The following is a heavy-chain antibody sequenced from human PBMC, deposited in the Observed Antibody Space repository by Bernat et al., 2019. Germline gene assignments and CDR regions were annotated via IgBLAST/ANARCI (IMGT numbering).Heavy chain of an antibody. Sequence: QVQLQESGPGLVKPSQTLSLTCTVSGGSISSGSYYWSWIRQPAGKGLEWIGRIYTSGSTNYNPSLKSRITISVDTSKNPFSQKRSPVTAADTAVYYWARVIPVRFLAKFDPWGQGTLVTVSS. CDR2: IYTSGST. J-gene: IGHJ5*02. V-gene: IGHV4-61*02. D-gene: IGHD3-3*01. CDR1: GGSISSGSYY. CDR3: ARVIPVRFLAKFDP.